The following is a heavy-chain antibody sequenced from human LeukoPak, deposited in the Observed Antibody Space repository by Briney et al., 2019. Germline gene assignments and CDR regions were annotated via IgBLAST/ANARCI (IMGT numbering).Heavy chain of an antibody. D-gene: IGHD2-15*01. J-gene: IGHJ4*02. CDR3: TTGPSCSGGSCYPPPYY. CDR2: IKSKTDGGTT. CDR1: GFTFSNAW. Sequence: VGSLRLSCAASGFTFSNAWMSWVRQAPGKGLEWVGRIKSKTDGGTTDHAAPVKGRFTISRDDSKNTLYLQMNSLKTEDTAVYYCTTGPSCSGGSCYPPPYYRGQGTLVTVSS. V-gene: IGHV3-15*01.